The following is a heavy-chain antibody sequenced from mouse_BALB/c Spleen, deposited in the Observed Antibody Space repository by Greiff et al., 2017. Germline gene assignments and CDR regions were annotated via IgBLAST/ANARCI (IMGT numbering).Heavy chain of an antibody. J-gene: IGHJ1*01. CDR1: GFTFSSYG. CDR2: ISSGGSYT. D-gene: IGHD2-4*01. Sequence: EVKVVESGGDLVKPGGSLKLSCAASGFTFSSYGMSWVRQTPDKRLEWVATISSGGSYTYYPDSVKGRFTISRDNAKNTLYLQMSSLKSEDTAMYYCARHSTMITTGDWYFDVWGAGTTVTVSS. CDR3: ARHSTMITTGDWYFDV. V-gene: IGHV5-6*01.